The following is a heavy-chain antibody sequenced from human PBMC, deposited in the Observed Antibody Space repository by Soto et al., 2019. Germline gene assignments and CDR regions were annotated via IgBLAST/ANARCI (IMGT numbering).Heavy chain of an antibody. CDR2: IWYDGSNK. CDR1: GFTFSSYG. Sequence: QVQLVESGGGVVQPGRSLRLSCAASGFTFSSYGIYWVRQAPGKGLEWVALIWYDGSNKYYADSVKGRFTISRDNSKNTLYLQMNSLRPDDTAVYYCARAMVRGVSESLWGAFEIWGQGTMVTVSS. D-gene: IGHD3-10*01. J-gene: IGHJ3*02. CDR3: ARAMVRGVSESLWGAFEI. V-gene: IGHV3-33*01.